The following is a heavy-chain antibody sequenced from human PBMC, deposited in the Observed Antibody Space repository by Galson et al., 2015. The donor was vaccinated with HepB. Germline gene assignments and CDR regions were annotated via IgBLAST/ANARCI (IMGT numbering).Heavy chain of an antibody. D-gene: IGHD1-26*01. V-gene: IGHV1-2*02. CDR3: ARGGIVGASTGPFDAFDI. J-gene: IGHJ3*02. CDR1: GYTFTGYY. Sequence: SVKVSCKASGYTFTGYYMHWVRQAPGQGLEWMGWINPNSGGTNYAQRFQGRVTMTRDTSISTAYMELSRLGSDDTAVYYCARGGIVGASTGPFDAFDIWGPGTMVTVSS. CDR2: INPNSGGT.